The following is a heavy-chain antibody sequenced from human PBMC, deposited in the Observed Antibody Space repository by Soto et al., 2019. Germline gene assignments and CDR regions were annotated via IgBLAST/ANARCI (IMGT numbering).Heavy chain of an antibody. CDR2: IYWDDDK. D-gene: IGHD3-10*01. CDR1: GFSLSTSGVG. V-gene: IGHV2-5*02. CDR3: AHTSPQFATIDY. J-gene: IGHJ4*02. Sequence: QITLKESGPTLVKPTQTLTLTCTFSGFSLSTSGVGVGWIRQPPGKALEWLALIYWDDDKRYSPSLKGRLTITKDTSKNQVVLTMTNMDPVDTATYYCAHTSPQFATIDYWGQGTLVTVSS.